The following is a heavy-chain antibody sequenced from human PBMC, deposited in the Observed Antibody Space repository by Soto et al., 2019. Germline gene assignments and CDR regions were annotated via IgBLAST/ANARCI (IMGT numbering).Heavy chain of an antibody. CDR1: GYTFTTYD. V-gene: IGHV1-8*01. J-gene: IGHJ5*02. CDR2: MNPNRTNT. CDR3: VRGGFLSHDHVIIAPATVGLDP. Sequence: QVQLMQSGAEVKKPGASVKVSCKASGYTFTTYDINWVRQAPGHGLEWMGWMNPNRTNTGYAEKFQGRVTMTRDTCQSTAYMELSSLRYDDTAVYYCVRGGFLSHDHVIIAPATVGLDPWDQGTLVTVTS. D-gene: IGHD2-21*01.